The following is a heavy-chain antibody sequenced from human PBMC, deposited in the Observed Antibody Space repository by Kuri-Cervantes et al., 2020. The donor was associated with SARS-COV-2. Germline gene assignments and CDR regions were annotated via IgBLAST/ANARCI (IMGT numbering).Heavy chain of an antibody. V-gene: IGHV3-7*03. CDR2: IKQDGSEK. J-gene: IGHJ4*02. CDR3: ARDSGSSFDY. Sequence: GESLKISCAASGFTFSSYWMSWVRQAPGKGLEWVANIKQDGSEKYYVDSVKGRFTISRDNAKNSLYLQMNNLRAEDTAVYYCARDSGSSFDYWGQGTLVTVSS. D-gene: IGHD6-6*01. CDR1: GFTFSSYW.